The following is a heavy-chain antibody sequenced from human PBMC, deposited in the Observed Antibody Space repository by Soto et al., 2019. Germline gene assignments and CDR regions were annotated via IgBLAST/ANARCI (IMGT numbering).Heavy chain of an antibody. CDR1: GGSISSGCYY. V-gene: IGHV4-31*03. J-gene: IGHJ6*02. CDR3: ARDFTDSSGPTLGMGV. Sequence: SETLSLTCTVSGGSISSGCYYWSWIRQHPGKGLEWIGYIYYSGSTYYNPSLKSRVTISVDTSKNQFSLKLSSVTAADTAVYYCARDFTDSSGPTLGMGVWGQGTTVTSP. D-gene: IGHD6-19*01. CDR2: IYYSGST.